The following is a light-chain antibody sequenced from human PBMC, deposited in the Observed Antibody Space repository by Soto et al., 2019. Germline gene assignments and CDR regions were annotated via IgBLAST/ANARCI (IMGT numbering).Light chain of an antibody. J-gene: IGKJ5*01. CDR3: QQRSNWPPIT. CDR2: DAS. V-gene: IGKV3-11*01. CDR1: QSVSSY. Sequence: EIVLTQSPATLSSSPGERATLSCRASQSVSSYLAWYQQKPGQAPRLLIYDASNRATGIPARFSGSGSGTDFTLTISSLEAEDFAVYCCQQRSNWPPITFGQGTRLEIK.